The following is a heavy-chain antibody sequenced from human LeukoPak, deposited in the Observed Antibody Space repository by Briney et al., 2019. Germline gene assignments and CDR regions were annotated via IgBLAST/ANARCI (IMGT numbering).Heavy chain of an antibody. Sequence: ASVKVSCTASGYTFTGYYMHWVRQAPGQGLEWMGWINPNSGGTNYAQKFQGRVTMTRDTSISTAYMELSRLRSDDTAVYYCARAQYYYDSSGYYRNNWFDPWGQGTLVTVSS. CDR2: INPNSGGT. V-gene: IGHV1-2*02. CDR3: ARAQYYYDSSGYYRNNWFDP. D-gene: IGHD3-22*01. J-gene: IGHJ5*02. CDR1: GYTFTGYY.